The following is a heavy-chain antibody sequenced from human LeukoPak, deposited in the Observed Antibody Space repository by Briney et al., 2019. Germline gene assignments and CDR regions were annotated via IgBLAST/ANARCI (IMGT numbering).Heavy chain of an antibody. CDR3: AKDVRFVVVPAATNDAFDI. D-gene: IGHD2-2*01. Sequence: GGSLRLSCAASGFTFSSYGMHWVRQAPGKGLEWVAFIRYDGSNKYYADSVKGRFTISRDNSKNTLYLQMNSLRAEDTAVYYCAKDVRFVVVPAATNDAFDIWGQGTMVTVSS. CDR2: IRYDGSNK. J-gene: IGHJ3*02. V-gene: IGHV3-30*02. CDR1: GFTFSSYG.